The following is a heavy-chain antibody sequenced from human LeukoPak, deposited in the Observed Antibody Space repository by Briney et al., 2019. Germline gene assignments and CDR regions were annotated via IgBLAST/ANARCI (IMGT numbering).Heavy chain of an antibody. Sequence: TSETLSLTCAVSGGSISSSPFYWGWIRQPPGKGLEWIGNIYYSGSAFYNPSLKSRVTISVDTSKNQFSLKLNSVTATDTAVYYCARHIRADRDFDFWGQGTLVTVSS. D-gene: IGHD1-14*01. J-gene: IGHJ4*02. V-gene: IGHV4-39*01. CDR2: IYYSGSA. CDR3: ARHIRADRDFDF. CDR1: GGSISSSPFY.